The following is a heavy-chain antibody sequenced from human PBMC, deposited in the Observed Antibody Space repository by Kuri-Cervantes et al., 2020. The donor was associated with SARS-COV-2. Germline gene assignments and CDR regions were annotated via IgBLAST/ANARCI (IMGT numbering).Heavy chain of an antibody. D-gene: IGHD3-16*01. CDR3: ASLLSGGGAHLYYFYMDA. Sequence: GESLKISCAASGFTFSSYWMSWVRQAPGKGLEWVANIKQDGSEKYYVDSVKGRFTISRDNAKNSLYLQMNSLRAEDTAVYYCASLLSGGGAHLYYFYMDAWGKGTPVTVSS. CDR1: GFTFSSYW. J-gene: IGHJ6*03. V-gene: IGHV3-7*01. CDR2: IKQDGSEK.